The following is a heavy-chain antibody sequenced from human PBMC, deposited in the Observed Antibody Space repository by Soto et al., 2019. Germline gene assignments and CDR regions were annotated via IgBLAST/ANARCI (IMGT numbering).Heavy chain of an antibody. CDR2: ISGSGGST. CDR3: ARPYSSGYPFDY. Sequence: GGSLRLSCAASGFTFSSYAMTWVRQAPGKGLEWVSVISGSGGSTYFADSVKGRFTISRDNSKNTLYLQMNSLRAEDTAVYYCARPYSSGYPFDYWGQGTLVTVSS. D-gene: IGHD3-22*01. CDR1: GFTFSSYA. J-gene: IGHJ4*02. V-gene: IGHV3-23*01.